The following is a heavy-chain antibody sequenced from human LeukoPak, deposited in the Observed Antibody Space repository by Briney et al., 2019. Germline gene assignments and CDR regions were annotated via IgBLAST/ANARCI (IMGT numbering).Heavy chain of an antibody. CDR1: GGTFSSYA. J-gene: IGHJ4*02. CDR2: IIPIFGTA. CDR3: ARDQLWPGIAASAPYYFDY. Sequence: GASVKVSCKASGGTFSSYAISWVRQAPGQGLEWTGGIIPIFGTANYAQKFQGRVTITADESTSTAYMELSSLRSEDTAVYYCARDQLWPGIAASAPYYFDYWGQGTLVTVSS. D-gene: IGHD6-13*01. V-gene: IGHV1-69*13.